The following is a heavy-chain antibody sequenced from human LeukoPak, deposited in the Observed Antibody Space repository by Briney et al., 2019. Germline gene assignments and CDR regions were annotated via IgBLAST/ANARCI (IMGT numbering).Heavy chain of an antibody. Sequence: PGGSLRLSCAASGFTFSSYDMHWVRQATGKGLEWVSAIGTAGDTYYPGSVKGRFTISRENAKNSLYLQMNSLRAGDTAVYYCARGSGGGTYDYWGQGTLVTVSS. CDR1: GFTFSSYD. D-gene: IGHD3-10*01. J-gene: IGHJ4*02. CDR3: ARGSGGGTYDY. V-gene: IGHV3-13*04. CDR2: IGTAGDT.